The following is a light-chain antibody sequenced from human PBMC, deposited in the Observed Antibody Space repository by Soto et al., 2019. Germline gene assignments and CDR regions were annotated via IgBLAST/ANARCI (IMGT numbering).Light chain of an antibody. CDR3: SSYSISTAYL. CDR2: EVS. Sequence: QSVLTQPASVSGSPVQSITISCTVTSSDVGGYDYVSWYQLHPGKAPKLMVFEVSNRPSGVSYRFSGSKSGNTASLTISGLQAEDEADYFCSSYSISTAYLFGTGTKVTVL. CDR1: SSDVGGYDY. V-gene: IGLV2-14*01. J-gene: IGLJ1*01.